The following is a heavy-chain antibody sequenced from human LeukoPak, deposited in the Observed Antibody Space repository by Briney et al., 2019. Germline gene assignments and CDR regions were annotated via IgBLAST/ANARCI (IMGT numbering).Heavy chain of an antibody. CDR3: ARARSGYLDY. J-gene: IGHJ4*02. V-gene: IGHV3-30*02. CDR2: IRYDGSNK. D-gene: IGHD3-3*01. CDR1: GFTFSSYG. Sequence: GGSLRLSCAASGFTFSSYGMHWVRQAPGKGLEWAAFIRYDGSNKYYADSVKGRFTISRDNAKNSLYLQMNSLRAEDTAVYYCARARSGYLDYWGQGTLVTVSS.